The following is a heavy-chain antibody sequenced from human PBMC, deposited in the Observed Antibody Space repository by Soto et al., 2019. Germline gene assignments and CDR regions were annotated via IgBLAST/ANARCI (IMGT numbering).Heavy chain of an antibody. CDR3: AKALYYYDSSGQYYFDY. D-gene: IGHD3-22*01. CDR1: GFSFRSYA. V-gene: IGHV3-23*01. Sequence: GALRLSCAASGFSFRSYAMSWVRQAAGKGLEWVSAISGSGGSTYYADSVKGRFTISRDNSKNTLYLQMNSLRAEDTAVYYCAKALYYYDSSGQYYFDYWGQGTLVTVSS. J-gene: IGHJ4*02. CDR2: ISGSGGST.